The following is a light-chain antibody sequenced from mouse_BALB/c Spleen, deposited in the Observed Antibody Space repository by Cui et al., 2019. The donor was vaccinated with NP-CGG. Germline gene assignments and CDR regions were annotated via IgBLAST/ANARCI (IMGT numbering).Light chain of an antibody. CDR2: GTN. V-gene: IGLV1*01. CDR1: TGAVTTSNY. CDR3: ALWYSNHWV. J-gene: IGLJ1*01. Sequence: HAVMPQEAAITTSPGETVTLTCRSSTGAVTTSNYANWVQEKPDHLFTGLIGGTNNRAPGVPARFSGSLIGDKAALTITGAQTEDEAIYFCALWYSNHWVFGGGTKLTVL.